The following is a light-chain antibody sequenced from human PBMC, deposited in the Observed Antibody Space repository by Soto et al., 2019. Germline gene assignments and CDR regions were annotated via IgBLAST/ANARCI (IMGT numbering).Light chain of an antibody. CDR1: QGITNY. CDR3: QQLNRYPLP. Sequence: IQLTQSPSSLSASVGDRVTITCRASQGITNYLAGYQQKPGKAPELLIYGASSLESGVPSRFSGSGSGTDFTLPISSRQPEDFASYYCQQLNRYPLPLGGGTKGEI. V-gene: IGKV1-9*01. CDR2: GAS. J-gene: IGKJ4*01.